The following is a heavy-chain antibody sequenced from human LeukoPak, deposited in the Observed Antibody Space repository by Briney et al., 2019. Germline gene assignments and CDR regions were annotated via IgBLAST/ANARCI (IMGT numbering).Heavy chain of an antibody. D-gene: IGHD2/OR15-2a*01. CDR3: AKGSTTSGYYFDS. Sequence: GGSLRPSCAASGFTFSTYAMGWVRQAPGKGLEWVSAIVGSGGITYYADSVKGRFTISGDNSRNTVYLQMNSLRAEDTAVYFCAKGSTTSGYYFDSWGQGTLVTVSS. CDR2: IVGSGGIT. V-gene: IGHV3-23*01. J-gene: IGHJ4*02. CDR1: GFTFSTYA.